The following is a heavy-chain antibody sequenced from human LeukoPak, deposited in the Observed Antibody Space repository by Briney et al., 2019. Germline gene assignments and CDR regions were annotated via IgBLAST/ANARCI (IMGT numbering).Heavy chain of an antibody. V-gene: IGHV3-30*04. J-gene: IGHJ3*02. CDR3: ARGIQPPKYYGSGSDTFDI. CDR2: VSKDGNTK. Sequence: GGSLRLSFVASGFTFSTYAIHWVRQAPGKGLEWVAVVSKDGNTKYYADSVKGRFTISRDNSKNTVYLQMNSLRAEDTSVYYCARGIQPPKYYGSGSDTFDIWGQGTMVTVSS. D-gene: IGHD3-10*01. CDR1: GFTFSTYA.